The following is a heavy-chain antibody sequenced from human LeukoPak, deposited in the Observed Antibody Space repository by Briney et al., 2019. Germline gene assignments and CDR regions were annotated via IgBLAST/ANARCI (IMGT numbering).Heavy chain of an antibody. CDR1: GGSFSGYY. V-gene: IGHV4-34*01. J-gene: IGHJ4*02. Sequence: ASETLSLTCAVYGGSFSGYYWGWIRQPPGKGLEWIGEITHSGSTNDNPSLKSRFTISVDTSKNQFSLKLSSVTAADTAVYYCARGSNYYDSSGYDPHFDYWGQGTLVTVSS. CDR3: ARGSNYYDSSGYDPHFDY. D-gene: IGHD3-22*01. CDR2: ITHSGST.